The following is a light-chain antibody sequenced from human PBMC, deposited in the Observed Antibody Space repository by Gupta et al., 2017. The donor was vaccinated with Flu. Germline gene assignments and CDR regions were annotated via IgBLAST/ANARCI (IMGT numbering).Light chain of an antibody. J-gene: IGKJ1*01. CDR3: MQGAHWPWA. CDR1: QGLVYSDGNTY. V-gene: IGKV2-30*01. Sequence: DVVMTQSPLSLAVTLGQSASISCRSSQGLVYSDGNTYLHWFQQRPGQSPRRLIYLVTKRDSGVPDRFSGSGSGTDFTRKISRVEAEDVGVYFCMQGAHWPWAFGQGTKLEIK. CDR2: LVT.